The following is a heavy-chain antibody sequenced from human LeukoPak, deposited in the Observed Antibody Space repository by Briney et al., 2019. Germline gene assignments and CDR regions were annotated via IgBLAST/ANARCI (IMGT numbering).Heavy chain of an antibody. D-gene: IGHD3-22*01. J-gene: IGHJ5*02. CDR3: AGWYDSNGYA. V-gene: IGHV3-23*01. Sequence: PGGSLRLSCAASGFTFRSYSMNWVRQAPGKGLDWVSAISDSGDNKQYADSVKGRFTISRDNSKNTLYLQMNNLRVEDTAVYYCAGWYDSNGYAWGQGTLVTVSS. CDR1: GFTFRSYS. CDR2: ISDSGDNK.